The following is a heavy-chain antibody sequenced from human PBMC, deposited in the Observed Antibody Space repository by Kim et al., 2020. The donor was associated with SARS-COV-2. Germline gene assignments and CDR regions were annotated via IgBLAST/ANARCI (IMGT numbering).Heavy chain of an antibody. Sequence: ASVKVSCKASGYMFTKNAMHWLRQAPGQTFEWMGWINPVNGNTKYSQTFQDRVILTRDTSANIAYMELSSLRSEDTAIYYCVRGNSGLGDFWGQGTLVTV. V-gene: IGHV1-3*01. CDR2: INPVNGNT. CDR3: VRGNSGLGDF. J-gene: IGHJ4*02. CDR1: GYMFTKNA. D-gene: IGHD7-27*01.